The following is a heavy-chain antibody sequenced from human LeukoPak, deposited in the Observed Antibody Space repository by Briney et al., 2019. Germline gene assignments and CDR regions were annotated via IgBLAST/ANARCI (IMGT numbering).Heavy chain of an antibody. J-gene: IGHJ4*02. V-gene: IGHV1-69*05. CDR3: ARVGPVLRFLEWSPFDY. CDR1: GGTFSSYA. Sequence: ASVKVSCKASGGTFSSYAISWVRQAPGQGLEWMGGIIPIFGTANYAQKFQGRVTITTDESTSTAYMELSSLRSEDTAVYYCARVGPVLRFLEWSPFDYWGQGTLVTVSS. CDR2: IIPIFGTA. D-gene: IGHD3-3*01.